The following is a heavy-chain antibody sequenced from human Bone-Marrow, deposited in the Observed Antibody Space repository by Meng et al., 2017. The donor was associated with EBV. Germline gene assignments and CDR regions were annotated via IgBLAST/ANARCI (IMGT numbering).Heavy chain of an antibody. Sequence: QVRVVGSGGEVNTPGPSVKVSCKASGYTFTSYYMHWVRQAPGQGLEWMGIINPSGGSTSYAQKFQGRVTMTRDTSTSTVYMELSSLRSGDTAVYYCARDKWAGEVVTAFGYWGQGALVTVSS. D-gene: IGHD2-15*01. J-gene: IGHJ4*02. CDR1: GYTFTSYY. V-gene: IGHV1-46*01. CDR2: INPSGGST. CDR3: ARDKWAGEVVTAFGY.